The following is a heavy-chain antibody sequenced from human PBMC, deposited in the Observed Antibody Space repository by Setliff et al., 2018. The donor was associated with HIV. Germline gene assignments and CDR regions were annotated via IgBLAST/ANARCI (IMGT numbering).Heavy chain of an antibody. CDR3: ASLSSGSDWYFDL. Sequence: KPSETLSLTCTVSGGSISSYYWSWIRQPPGKGLEWIGYIYYSGSSNYNPSLKSRVTISIYTSKNHFSLKRSSVTAADTAVYYCASLSSGSDWYFDLWGRGTLVTVSS. J-gene: IGHJ2*01. V-gene: IGHV4-59*01. D-gene: IGHD3-22*01. CDR2: IYYSGSS. CDR1: GGSISSYY.